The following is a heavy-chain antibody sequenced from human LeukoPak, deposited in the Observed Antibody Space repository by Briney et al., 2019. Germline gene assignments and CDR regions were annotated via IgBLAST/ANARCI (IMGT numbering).Heavy chain of an antibody. CDR2: INPNSGGT. CDR3: ATPTVTTWYYFDY. D-gene: IGHD4-17*01. J-gene: IGHJ4*02. Sequence: ASVKVSCEASGYTFTGYYMHWVRHSPGPGLKWMGWINPNSGGTNYAQKFQGRVTMTRDTSISTAYMELSRLRSDDTAVYYCATPTVTTWYYFDYWGQGTLVTVSS. V-gene: IGHV1-2*02. CDR1: GYTFTGYY.